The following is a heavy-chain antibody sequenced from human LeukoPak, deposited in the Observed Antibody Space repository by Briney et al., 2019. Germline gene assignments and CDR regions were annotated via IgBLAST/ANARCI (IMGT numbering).Heavy chain of an antibody. J-gene: IGHJ4*02. D-gene: IGHD6-19*01. Sequence: GGSLRLSCAASGFTFSNAWMSWVRQAPGKGLEWVGRIKSKTDGGTTDYAAPVKGRFTISRDDSKNTLYLQTNSLKTEDTAVYYCTNRISSGWYVYDYWGQGTLVTVSS. CDR3: TNRISSGWYVYDY. V-gene: IGHV3-15*01. CDR1: GFTFSNAW. CDR2: IKSKTDGGTT.